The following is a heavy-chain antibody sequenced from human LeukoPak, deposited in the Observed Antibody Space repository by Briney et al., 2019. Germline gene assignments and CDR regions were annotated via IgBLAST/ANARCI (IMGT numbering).Heavy chain of an antibody. CDR2: IYTSGST. V-gene: IGHV4-4*07. J-gene: IGHJ4*02. Sequence: PSETLSLTCTVSVGPISSYYWSWIRQPAGKGLEWIGRIYTSGSTDYNPSLKSRVTMSVDTSTNQFSLKLSSVTAADTAVYYCARIGSGYDYDYWGQGTLVTVSS. CDR1: VGPISSYY. CDR3: ARIGSGYDYDY. D-gene: IGHD5-12*01.